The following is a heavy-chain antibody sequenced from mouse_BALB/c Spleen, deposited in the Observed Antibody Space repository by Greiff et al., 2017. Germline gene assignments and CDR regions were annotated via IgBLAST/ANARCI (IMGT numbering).Heavy chain of an antibody. D-gene: IGHD3-1*01. J-gene: IGHJ2*01. CDR1: GYTFTSYW. Sequence: VQLKESGTVLARPGASVKMSCKASGYTFTSYWMPWVKQRPGQGLEWIGAIYPGNGDTSYNQKFKGKAKLTAVTSTSTAYMELSSLTNEDSAVYYCTRSGAFRYYFDYWGQGTTLTVSS. CDR2: IYPGNGDT. CDR3: TRSGAFRYYFDY. V-gene: IGHV1-5*01.